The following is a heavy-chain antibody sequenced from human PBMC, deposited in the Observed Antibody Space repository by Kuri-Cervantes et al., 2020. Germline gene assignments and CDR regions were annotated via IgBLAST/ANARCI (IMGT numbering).Heavy chain of an antibody. CDR2: ISSSSSTI. V-gene: IGHV3-11*04. D-gene: IGHD3-9*01. CDR1: GFTFSDYY. CDR3: ARRGGFDWLLNYYYYGMDV. Sequence: GGSLRLSCAASGFTFSDYYMSWIRQAPGKGLEWVSYISSSSSTIYYADSVKGRFTISRVNAKNSLYLQMNSLRDEDTAVYYCARRGGFDWLLNYYYYGMDVWGQGTTVTVSS. J-gene: IGHJ6*02.